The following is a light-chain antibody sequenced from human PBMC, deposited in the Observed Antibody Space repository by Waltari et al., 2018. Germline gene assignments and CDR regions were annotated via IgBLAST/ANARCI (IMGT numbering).Light chain of an antibody. CDR2: GSS. Sequence: QSVLTQPPSVSGAPGQRVTISCTGSGSNIGAGYDVHWYQQLPRAAPKLLIYGSSTRPLGVPDRFFGCTSGTSASLAITGLQAEDEADYYCQSYDTSLSVVFGGGTKLTVL. V-gene: IGLV1-40*01. J-gene: IGLJ3*02. CDR3: QSYDTSLSVV. CDR1: GSNIGAGYD.